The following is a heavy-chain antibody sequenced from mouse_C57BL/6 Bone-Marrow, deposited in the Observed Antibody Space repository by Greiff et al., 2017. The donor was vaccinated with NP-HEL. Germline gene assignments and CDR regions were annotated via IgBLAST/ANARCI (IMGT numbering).Heavy chain of an antibody. J-gene: IGHJ3*01. Sequence: EVMLVESGGGLVQPGGSLKLSCAASGFTFSDYGMAWVRQAPRQGPEWVAFISNLAYSIYYVDTVTGRFTIPGENATNTLYLEMSSLRSEDTAIYYCARQLYSSGYGFAYWGQGTLVTVSA. CDR2: ISNLAYSI. V-gene: IGHV5-15*04. CDR1: GFTFSDYG. CDR3: ARQLYSSGYGFAY. D-gene: IGHD3-2*02.